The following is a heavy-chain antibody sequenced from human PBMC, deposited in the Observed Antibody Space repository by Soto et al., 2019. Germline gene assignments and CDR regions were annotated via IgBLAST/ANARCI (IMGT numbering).Heavy chain of an antibody. V-gene: IGHV4-4*02. D-gene: IGHD6-19*01. Sequence: QVQLQESGPGLVKPSGTLSLTCAVSSGSVFSSNWWSWVRLPPGKGLERIGETRNSGGANYNPSLKSRVTITVDRTRNHIFLELSSVTAADTAVYYCASHLVMAGTRGFDHWGLGTLVTVSS. CDR3: ASHLVMAGTRGFDH. J-gene: IGHJ4*02. CDR1: SGSVFSSNW. CDR2: TRNSGGA.